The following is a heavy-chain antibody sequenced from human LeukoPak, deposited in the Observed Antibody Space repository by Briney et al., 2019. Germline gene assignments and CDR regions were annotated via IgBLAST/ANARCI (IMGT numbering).Heavy chain of an antibody. V-gene: IGHV3-21*01. J-gene: IGHJ4*02. D-gene: IGHD3-3*01. Sequence: GGSLRLSCAASGFTFSSYSMNWVRQAPGKGLEWVSSISSSSSYIYYADSVKGRFTISRDNSKNTLYLQMNGLRAEDTAVYYCAREGKDFWSGYYWPSGYFDYWGQGTLVTVSS. CDR3: AREGKDFWSGYYWPSGYFDY. CDR1: GFTFSSYS. CDR2: ISSSSSYI.